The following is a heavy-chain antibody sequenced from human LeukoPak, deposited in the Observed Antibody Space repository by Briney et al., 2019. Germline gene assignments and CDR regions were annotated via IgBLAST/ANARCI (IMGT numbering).Heavy chain of an antibody. V-gene: IGHV3-20*04. J-gene: IGHJ4*02. CDR2: INWNGGST. D-gene: IGHD6-19*01. CDR1: GFTFSSYA. Sequence: SGGSLRLPCAASGFTFSSYAMTWVRQAPGKGLEWVSGINWNGGSTGYADSVKGRFTISRDNAKNSLYLQMNSLRAEDTALYYCARDGSGWYLDYWGQGTLVTVSS. CDR3: ARDGSGWYLDY.